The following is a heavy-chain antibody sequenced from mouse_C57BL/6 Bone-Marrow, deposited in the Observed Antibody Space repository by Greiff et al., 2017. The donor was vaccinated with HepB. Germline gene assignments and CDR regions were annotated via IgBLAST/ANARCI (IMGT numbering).Heavy chain of an antibody. CDR1: GYTFTSYW. Sequence: VKLQQPGTELVKPGASVKLSCKASGYTFTSYWMHWVKQRPGQGLEWIGNINPSNGGTNYNEKFKSKATLTVDKSSSTAYMQLSSLTSEDSAVYYCARGPIYYSMFAYWGQGTLVTVSA. CDR3: ARGPIYYSMFAY. J-gene: IGHJ3*01. D-gene: IGHD2-5*01. V-gene: IGHV1-53*01. CDR2: INPSNGGT.